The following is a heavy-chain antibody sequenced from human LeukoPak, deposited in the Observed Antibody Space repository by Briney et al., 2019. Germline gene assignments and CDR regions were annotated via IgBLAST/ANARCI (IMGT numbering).Heavy chain of an antibody. D-gene: IGHD4-17*01. V-gene: IGHV4-39*07. CDR3: VRHRIPYGDGVDS. CDR2: IYYSGST. CDR1: GGSIRISNYY. Sequence: SETLSLTCTVSGGSIRISNYYWGLLRQPPGKGLEWIGSIYYSGSTSYNPSLKSRVTISVDTSKNQFSLKVSSVTAADTAVYYCVRHRIPYGDGVDSWGQGTLVTVSS. J-gene: IGHJ4*02.